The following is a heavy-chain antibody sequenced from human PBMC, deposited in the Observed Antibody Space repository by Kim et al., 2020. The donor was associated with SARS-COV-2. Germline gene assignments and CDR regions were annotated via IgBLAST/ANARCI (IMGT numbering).Heavy chain of an antibody. D-gene: IGHD1-7*01. CDR2: INHNGRT. CDR1: RGAFSGYY. V-gene: IGHV4-34*01. Sequence: SETLSLTCAVSRGAFSGYYCSWIRQSPGKGLEWIGEINHNGRTNYNPSLKSRVRASVDVSKNQFSLKLSSVTAADTGIYFCARVFGTCTTASCDEYYY. J-gene: IGHJ6*01. CDR3: ARVFGTCTTASCDEYYY.